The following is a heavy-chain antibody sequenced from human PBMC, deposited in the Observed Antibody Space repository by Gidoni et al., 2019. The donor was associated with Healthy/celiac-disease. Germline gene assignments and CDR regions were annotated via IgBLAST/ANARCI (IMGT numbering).Heavy chain of an antibody. J-gene: IGHJ5*02. CDR1: GFTFSSYA. D-gene: IGHD3-10*01. V-gene: IGHV3-23*01. CDR3: AKDLTITMGSGDWFDP. CDR2: ISGSGGST. Sequence: EVQLLESGGGLVQPGGSLSLSCASSGFTFSSYAMSWVRQAPGKGLEWVSAISGSGGSTYDADSGKGRCTSSRDNSKNTLYLKMNSLRAEDTAVDYCAKDLTITMGSGDWFDPWGQGTLVTVSS.